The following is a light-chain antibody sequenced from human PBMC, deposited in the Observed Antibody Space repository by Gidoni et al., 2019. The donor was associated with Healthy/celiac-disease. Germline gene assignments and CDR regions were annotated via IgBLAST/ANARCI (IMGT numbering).Light chain of an antibody. V-gene: IGKV4-1*01. CDR1: PSVLYSSNNKNY. CDR2: WAS. J-gene: IGKJ4*01. Sequence: DIVMTQSPDSLAVSLGERATINCKSSPSVLYSSNNKNYLAWYQQKPGQPPKLLIYWASTRESGVPDRCSGSGSGTEFTLTSSSLQAEDVAVYYCQQYYRTPLLTFGGGTKVEIK. CDR3: QQYYRTPLLT.